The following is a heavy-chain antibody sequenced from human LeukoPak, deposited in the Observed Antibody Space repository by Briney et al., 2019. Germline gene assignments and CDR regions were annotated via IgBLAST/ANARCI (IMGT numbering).Heavy chain of an antibody. CDR1: GYSISSGYY. CDR3: ARDVGNCSGGSCPDAFDI. V-gene: IGHV4-38-2*02. D-gene: IGHD2-15*01. CDR2: INHSGST. Sequence: PSGTLSLTCAVSGYSISSGYYWGWIRQPPGKGLEWIGSINHSGSTYYNPSLKSRVTISVDTPKNLSSLKLSSVTAADTAVYYCARDVGNCSGGSCPDAFDIWGQGKMVTVSS. J-gene: IGHJ3*02.